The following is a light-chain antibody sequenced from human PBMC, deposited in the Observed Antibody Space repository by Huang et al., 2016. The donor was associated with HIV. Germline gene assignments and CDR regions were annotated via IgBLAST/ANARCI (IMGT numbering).Light chain of an antibody. CDR1: RHIYSY. J-gene: IGKJ3*01. CDR3: QQYDSLPRT. Sequence: DIQMTQSPSSLSASIGDRVTITCRASRHIYSYLNWYQHRPGKAPKLLIYDAAHLEVGVPSRFSVSGSGSNFTLIISSLQPEDFATYYCQQYDSLPRTFGPGTKV. CDR2: DAA. V-gene: IGKV1-33*01.